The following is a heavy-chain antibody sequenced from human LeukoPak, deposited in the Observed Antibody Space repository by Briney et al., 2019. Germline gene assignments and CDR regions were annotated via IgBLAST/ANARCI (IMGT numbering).Heavy chain of an antibody. CDR1: GFTFSSYG. D-gene: IGHD3-3*01. J-gene: IGHJ4*02. CDR3: AEGRGVLRFLEWLSPGY. Sequence: GGSLRLSCAASGFTFSSYGMHWVRQAPGKGLEWVAFIRYDGSNKYYADSVKGRFTISRDNSKNTLYLQMNSLRAEDTAVYYCAEGRGVLRFLEWLSPGYWGQGTLVTVSS. CDR2: IRYDGSNK. V-gene: IGHV3-30*02.